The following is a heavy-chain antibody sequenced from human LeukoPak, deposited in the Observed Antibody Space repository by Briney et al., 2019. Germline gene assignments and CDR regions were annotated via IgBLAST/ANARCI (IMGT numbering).Heavy chain of an antibody. Sequence: ASVKVSCKASGYTFTGYYMHWVRQAPGQGLEWMGWINPNSGGTNYAQNFQGTVTMTRDTSTSTAYMELSRLRSDDTAVYYCARRLGAGTTLGYWGQGTLVTVSS. V-gene: IGHV1-2*02. CDR1: GYTFTGYY. J-gene: IGHJ4*02. CDR2: INPNSGGT. CDR3: ARRLGAGTTLGY. D-gene: IGHD1-1*01.